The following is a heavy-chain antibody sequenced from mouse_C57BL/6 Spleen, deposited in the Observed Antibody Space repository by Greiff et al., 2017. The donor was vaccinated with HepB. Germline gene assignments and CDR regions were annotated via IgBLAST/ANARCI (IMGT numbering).Heavy chain of an antibody. CDR1: GYTFTSYW. Sequence: VQLKQPGAELVKPGASVKMSCKASGYTFTSYWITWVKQRPGQGLEWIGDIYPGSGSTNYNEKFKSKATLTVDTSSSTAYMQLSSLTSEDSAVYYCASTSGTHWYFDVWGTGTTVTVSS. J-gene: IGHJ1*03. V-gene: IGHV1-55*01. CDR3: ASTSGTHWYFDV. CDR2: IYPGSGST. D-gene: IGHD4-1*01.